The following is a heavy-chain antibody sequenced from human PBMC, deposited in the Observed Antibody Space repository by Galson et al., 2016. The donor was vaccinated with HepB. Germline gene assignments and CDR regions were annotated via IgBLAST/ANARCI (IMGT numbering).Heavy chain of an antibody. J-gene: IGHJ6*02. CDR2: INAGNGNT. CDR3: ARAVILYGLDV. D-gene: IGHD2/OR15-2a*01. Sequence: SVKVSCKASGYMFDSYAMHWVRQAPGQRLEWMGWINAGNGNTQYSKNFQGRVTITRDTSATTAYMDLSSLRSEDTAVYYCARAVILYGLDVWGQGTTVIVSS. CDR1: GYMFDSYA. V-gene: IGHV1-3*01.